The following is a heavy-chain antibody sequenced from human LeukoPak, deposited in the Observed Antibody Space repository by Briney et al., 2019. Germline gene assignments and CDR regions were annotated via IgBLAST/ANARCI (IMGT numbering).Heavy chain of an antibody. J-gene: IGHJ3*02. D-gene: IGHD3-22*01. CDR1: GFTFDDYA. V-gene: IGHV3-9*01. Sequence: GGSLRLSCAASGFTFDDYAMHWVRQAPGKGLEWVSGISWNSGSIGYADSVKGRFTISRDNAKNSLYLQMNSLRAEDTALYYCARAKYDSSGYYYSGFDIWGQGTLVTVSS. CDR3: ARAKYDSSGYYYSGFDI. CDR2: ISWNSGSI.